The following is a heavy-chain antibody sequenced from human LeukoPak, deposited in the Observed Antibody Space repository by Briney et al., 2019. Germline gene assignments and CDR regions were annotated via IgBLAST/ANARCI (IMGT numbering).Heavy chain of an antibody. CDR3: VRGSPPLGYCSSTSCLPSDY. D-gene: IGHD2-2*01. CDR2: IKEDGSEK. V-gene: IGHV3-7*01. CDR1: GFTFSNYW. Sequence: GGSLRLSCAASGFTFSNYWMTWVRQAPGKGLEWVANIKEDGSEKYYVDSVKGRFTISRDNAKNPLYLQMNSLRAEDTAVYYCVRGSPPLGYCSSTSCLPSDYWGQGTLVTVSS. J-gene: IGHJ4*02.